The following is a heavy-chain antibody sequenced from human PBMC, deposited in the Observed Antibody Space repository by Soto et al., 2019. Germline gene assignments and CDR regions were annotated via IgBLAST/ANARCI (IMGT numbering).Heavy chain of an antibody. CDR2: ISGSGGST. V-gene: IGHV3-23*01. CDR1: GFTFSSYA. D-gene: IGHD6-13*01. Sequence: GGSLRLSCAASGFTFSSYAMSWVRQAPGKGLEWVSAISGSGGSTYYADSVKGRFTISRDNSKNTLYLQMNSLRAEDTAVYYCAKSGVPGIAAAGRVYYYYYGMDVWGQGTTVTVS. J-gene: IGHJ6*02. CDR3: AKSGVPGIAAAGRVYYYYYGMDV.